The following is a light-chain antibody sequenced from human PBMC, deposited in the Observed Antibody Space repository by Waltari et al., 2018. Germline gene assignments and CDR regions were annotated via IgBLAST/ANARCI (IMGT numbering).Light chain of an antibody. J-gene: IGLJ3*02. CDR2: DVS. CDR3: NSYTSTTTPV. V-gene: IGLV2-14*03. CDR1: SSDIGGYNF. Sequence: QSALTQPASVSGSLGQSITISCTGTSSDIGGYNFVSWYQQHPGLAPKLIIYDVSNRPSVVSDRFVGSKSGNTASLTISGLQAEDAADYYCNSYTSTTTPVFGGGTKVTVL.